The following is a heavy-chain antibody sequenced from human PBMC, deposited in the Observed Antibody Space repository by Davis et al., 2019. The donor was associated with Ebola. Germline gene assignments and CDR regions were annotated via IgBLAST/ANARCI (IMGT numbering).Heavy chain of an antibody. CDR2: ISYDGSDE. CDR3: TRHVPGDFWFFDL. CDR1: GFTFSSYA. D-gene: IGHD4-17*01. J-gene: IGHJ2*01. V-gene: IGHV3-30*14. Sequence: PGGSLRLSCAASGFTFSSYAMHWVRQAPGKGLEWVTVISYDGSDEYYADSVKGRFTISRDNAKNTVSLQMNDLRVEDTAVYYCTRHVPGDFWFFDLWGRGTMVTVSS.